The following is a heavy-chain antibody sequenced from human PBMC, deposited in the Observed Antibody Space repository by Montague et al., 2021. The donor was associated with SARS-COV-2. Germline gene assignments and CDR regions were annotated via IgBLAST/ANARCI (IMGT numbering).Heavy chain of an antibody. D-gene: IGHD3-16*01. CDR3: AKGGLRLGLNYYGMDV. CDR2: LSWNIGSL. Sequence: SLRLSGAASGFTFGDYAMHWVRQAPGKGLEWVSGLSWNIGSLGYSDSCXVLFTISRDNAKNSLYLQLNSLRAEATALSYCAKGGLRLGLNYYGMDVWGQGTTVTVSS. V-gene: IGHV3-9*01. CDR1: GFTFGDYA. J-gene: IGHJ6*02.